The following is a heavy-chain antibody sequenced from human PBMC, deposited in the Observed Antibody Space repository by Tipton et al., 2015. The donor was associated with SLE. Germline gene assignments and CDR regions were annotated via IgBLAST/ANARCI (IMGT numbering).Heavy chain of an antibody. D-gene: IGHD3-16*01. CDR2: IYYSGST. V-gene: IGHV4-59*11. CDR1: GDSISSHY. CDR3: ARVRGRGHFDY. Sequence: TLSLTCTVSGDSISSHYWSWIRQPPGKGLEWIGYIYYSGSTNYNPSLKSRVTISVDTSKNQFSLKLSSVTAADTAVYYCARVRGRGHFDYWGQGTLVTVSS. J-gene: IGHJ4*02.